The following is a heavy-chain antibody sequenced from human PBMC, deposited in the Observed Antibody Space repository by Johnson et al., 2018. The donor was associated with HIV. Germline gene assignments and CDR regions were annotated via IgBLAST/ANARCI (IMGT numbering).Heavy chain of an antibody. D-gene: IGHD3-3*01. CDR1: GFTFSSYA. CDR2: ISGSGGST. J-gene: IGHJ3*02. Sequence: VLLVESGGGLVRPGGSLRLSCAASGFTFSSYAMSWVRQAPGKGLEWVSAISGSGGSTYYADSVKGRFTISRDNSKNTLYLQMNSLRAEDTAVYYCAKDSRTRINLLHFLEWFGDAFDIWGQGTVVTVSS. CDR3: AKDSRTRINLLHFLEWFGDAFDI. V-gene: IGHV3-23*04.